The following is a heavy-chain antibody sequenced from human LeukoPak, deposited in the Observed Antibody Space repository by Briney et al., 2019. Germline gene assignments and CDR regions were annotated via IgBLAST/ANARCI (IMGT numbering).Heavy chain of an antibody. D-gene: IGHD1-26*01. CDR3: ARHTLGATEH. Sequence: PSETLSLTCTVSGGSISSYYWSWIRQPPGKGLEWIGYIYYSGSTYYNPSLKSRVTISADTSKNQFSLKLSSVTAADTAVYYCARHTLGATEHWGQGTLVTVSS. CDR2: IYYSGST. V-gene: IGHV4-59*08. J-gene: IGHJ1*01. CDR1: GGSISSYY.